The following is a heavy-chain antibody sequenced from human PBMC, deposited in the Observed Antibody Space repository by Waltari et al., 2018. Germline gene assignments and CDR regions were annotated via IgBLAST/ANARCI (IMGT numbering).Heavy chain of an antibody. Sequence: EVQLVESGGGLVQPGGSLRLSCAASGFTFSTYWMTWVRQAPGKGLEWVDNIKQDGSEKYYVDSVKGRFTISRDNAKNSLYLLMSSLRAEDTSVYYCARGTSGSYHTPVSYWGQGTLVTVSS. J-gene: IGHJ4*02. CDR3: ARGTSGSYHTPVSY. D-gene: IGHD1-26*01. CDR1: GFTFSTYW. V-gene: IGHV3-7*01. CDR2: IKQDGSEK.